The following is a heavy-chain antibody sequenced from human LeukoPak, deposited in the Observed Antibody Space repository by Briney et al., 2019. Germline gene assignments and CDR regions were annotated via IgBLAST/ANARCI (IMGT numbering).Heavy chain of an antibody. CDR1: GYNFPIYW. CDR3: ARVPSD. CDR2: IFPGDSET. V-gene: IGHV5-51*01. J-gene: IGHJ4*02. Sequence: GESLKISCQGSGYNFPIYWIGWVRQMPGKGLEWMGIIFPGDSETRYSPSFQGQVTISVDKSISTAYLQWSSLRASDTAMYYCARVPSDWGQGTLVTVSS. D-gene: IGHD4/OR15-4a*01.